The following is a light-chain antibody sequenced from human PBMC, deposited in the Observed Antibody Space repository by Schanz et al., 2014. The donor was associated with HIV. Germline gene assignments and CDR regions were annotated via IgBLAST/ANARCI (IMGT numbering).Light chain of an antibody. CDR3: SSFTYTSTPVV. J-gene: IGLJ2*01. CDR2: DVR. Sequence: QSALTHPASVSGPPGQSITISCPGTSSDVGGYNFPSWYKHHPAKAPKLMFYDVRNRPSGVSNRFSGSKSGNTASLTISGLRAEDEADYYCSSFTYTSTPVVFGGGTKLTVL. V-gene: IGLV2-14*03. CDR1: SSDVGGYNF.